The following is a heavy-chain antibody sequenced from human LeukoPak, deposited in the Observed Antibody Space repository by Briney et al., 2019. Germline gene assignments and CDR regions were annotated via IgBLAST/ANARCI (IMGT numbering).Heavy chain of an antibody. J-gene: IGHJ4*02. CDR2: IIPILGTP. CDR1: GGTFSSYA. V-gene: IGHV1-69*10. CDR3: AQGDHSRLGYFDY. D-gene: IGHD4-11*01. Sequence: GASVKVSCKASGGTFSSYAISWVRQAPGQGLEWMGGIIPILGTPNYAQKFQGRVTITADKSTSTAYMELSSLRSEDTAVYYCAQGDHSRLGYFDYWGQGTLVTVSS.